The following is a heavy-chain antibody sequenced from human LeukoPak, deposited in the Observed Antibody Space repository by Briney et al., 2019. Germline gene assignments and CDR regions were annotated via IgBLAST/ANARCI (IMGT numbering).Heavy chain of an antibody. Sequence: PGGSLRLSCAASGFTCSSYWRNWVRQAPGKGPEWVSSIRSSSSYIYYADSVKGRFTISRDNAKNSLYLQMNSLRAEDTAVYYCARVSYDILTGYSYIDYWGQGTLVTVSS. CDR1: GFTCSSYW. CDR2: IRSSSSYI. D-gene: IGHD3-9*01. V-gene: IGHV3-21*01. J-gene: IGHJ4*02. CDR3: ARVSYDILTGYSYIDY.